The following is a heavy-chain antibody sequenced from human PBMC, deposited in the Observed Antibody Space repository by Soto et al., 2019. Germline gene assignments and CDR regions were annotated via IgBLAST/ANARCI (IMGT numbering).Heavy chain of an antibody. CDR3: ARSIAARLNWFAP. CDR1: GFTFSSYW. D-gene: IGHD6-6*01. CDR2: IKQDGSEK. V-gene: IGHV3-7*01. Sequence: GGSLRLSCAASGFTFSSYWMSWVRQAPGKGLEWVANIKQDGSEKYYVDSVKGRFTISGDNAKNSLYLQMNSLRAEDTAVYYCARSIAARLNWFAPWGQGTLGTVS. J-gene: IGHJ5*02.